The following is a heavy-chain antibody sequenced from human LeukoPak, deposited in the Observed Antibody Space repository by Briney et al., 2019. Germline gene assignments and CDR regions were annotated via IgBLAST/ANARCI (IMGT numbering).Heavy chain of an antibody. CDR2: INPSGDYT. D-gene: IGHD2-2*02. Sequence: GASVKVSCKASGYTFSTYPMNWVRQAPGQGLEWMGIINPSGDYTNYAQKFQGRVTMIGDTSTSIVFMELSSLRSEDTAVYYCARGECSTTSCYTDFDYWGQGTLVTVSS. CDR3: ARGECSTTSCYTDFDY. J-gene: IGHJ4*02. CDR1: GYTFSTYP. V-gene: IGHV1-46*01.